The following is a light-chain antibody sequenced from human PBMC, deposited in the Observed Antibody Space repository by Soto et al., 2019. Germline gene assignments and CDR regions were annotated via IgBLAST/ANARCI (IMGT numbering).Light chain of an antibody. Sequence: EIVLTQSPGTLSLSPWEGATLSCSASQSVSGDYLAWYQSKPGQAPRLLIHGASNRATGIPDRFSGSGSGTEFTLTISSLQSEDFAVYYCQQYHSWPPRTFGQGTKV. V-gene: IGKV3-20*01. CDR1: QSVSGDY. J-gene: IGKJ1*01. CDR2: GAS. CDR3: QQYHSWPPRT.